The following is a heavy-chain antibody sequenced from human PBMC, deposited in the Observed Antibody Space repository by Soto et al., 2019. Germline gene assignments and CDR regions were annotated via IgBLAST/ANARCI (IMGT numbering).Heavy chain of an antibody. CDR2: ISYDGSNK. J-gene: IGHJ4*02. CDR3: AKDISYCSSTSCYALGY. V-gene: IGHV3-30*18. D-gene: IGHD2-2*01. Sequence: GGSLRLSCAASGFTFSSYGMHWVRQAPGKGLEWVAVISYDGSNKYYADSVKGRFTISRDNSKNTLYLQMNSLRAEDTAVYYCAKDISYCSSTSCYALGYWGQGTLVTVSS. CDR1: GFTFSSYG.